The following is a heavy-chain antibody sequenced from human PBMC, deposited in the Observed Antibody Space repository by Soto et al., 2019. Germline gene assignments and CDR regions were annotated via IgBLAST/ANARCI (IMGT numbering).Heavy chain of an antibody. D-gene: IGHD6-6*01. V-gene: IGHV1-69*06. CDR3: ATSLAARRKPYNWLDA. J-gene: IGHJ5*02. CDR1: GGTLNSQS. Sequence: QVQVFQSGAEVRKRGSSVRVSCKVSGGTLNSQSITWVRQAPGQGLEWMGGIIPMFGTPTEAQKFRGRVTISADTSTSTVYMELRSLSSQDTAVYYCATSLAARRKPYNWLDAWGQGTLVTVS. CDR2: IIPMFGTP.